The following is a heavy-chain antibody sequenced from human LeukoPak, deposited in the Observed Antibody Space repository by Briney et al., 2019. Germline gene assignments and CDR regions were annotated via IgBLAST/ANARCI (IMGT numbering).Heavy chain of an antibody. J-gene: IGHJ4*02. V-gene: IGHV4-61*08. CDR2: IYYSGST. D-gene: IGHD3-9*01. Sequence: SETLSLTCTVSGGSISSGGYYWSWIRQHPGKELEWIGYIYYSGSTKYNPSLKSQVIISVDTSKNQFSLKLSSVTAADTAVYYCARHSLILTGYPFDYWGQGTLVTVSS. CDR3: ARHSLILTGYPFDY. CDR1: GGSISSGGYY.